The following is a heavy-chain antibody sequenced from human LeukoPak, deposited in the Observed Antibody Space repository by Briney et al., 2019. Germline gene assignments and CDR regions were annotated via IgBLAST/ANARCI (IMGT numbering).Heavy chain of an antibody. J-gene: IGHJ5*02. CDR1: GGTFSSYA. CDR2: INAGNGNT. Sequence: GASVKVSCKASGGTFSSYAISWVRQAPGQRLEWMGWINAGNGNTKYSQKFQGRVTITRDTSASTAYMELSSLRSEDTAVYYCARYSYGAINRFDPWGQGTLVTVSS. D-gene: IGHD5-18*01. CDR3: ARYSYGAINRFDP. V-gene: IGHV1-3*01.